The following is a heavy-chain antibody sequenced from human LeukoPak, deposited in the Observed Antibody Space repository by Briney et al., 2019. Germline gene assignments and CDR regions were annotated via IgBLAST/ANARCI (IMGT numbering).Heavy chain of an antibody. J-gene: IGHJ6*03. CDR3: AKELRYFDWLPYDYYYYMDV. CDR2: ISYDGSNK. CDR1: GFIFSNYA. V-gene: IGHV3-30*04. D-gene: IGHD3-9*01. Sequence: GGSLRLSCAASGFIFSNYAMHWVRQAPGKGLEWVAVISYDGSNKYYADSVKGRFTISRDNSKNTLYLQMNSLRAEDTAVYYCAKELRYFDWLPYDYYYYMDVWGKGTTVTISS.